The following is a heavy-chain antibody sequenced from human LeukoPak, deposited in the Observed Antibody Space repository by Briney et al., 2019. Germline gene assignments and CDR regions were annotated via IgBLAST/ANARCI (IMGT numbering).Heavy chain of an antibody. CDR1: EFTFSGSA. CDR3: TAHEGPANFDY. CDR2: IRSKANSYAT. J-gene: IGHJ4*02. V-gene: IGHV3-73*01. Sequence: GGSLKLSCAASEFTFSGSAIHWVRQASGKGLEWVGRIRSKANSYATAYAASVKGRFTISRDDSKNTAYLQMNSLKTEDTSVYYCTAHEGPANFDYWGQGTLVTVSS.